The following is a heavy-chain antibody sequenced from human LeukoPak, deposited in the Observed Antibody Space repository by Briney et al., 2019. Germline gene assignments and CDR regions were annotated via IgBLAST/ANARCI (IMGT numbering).Heavy chain of an antibody. CDR3: ARVPTIFLSMDGTNLQKWSDF. J-gene: IGHJ5*01. D-gene: IGHD3-9*01. CDR1: GFTFSNYW. CDR2: MNRDGSEK. Sequence: GGSLRLSCAASGFTFSNYWMSWVRQAPGKGLEWVANMNRDGSEKNYVDSMKGRFTISRDNAKNSLYLQMNSLRVDDTAVYYCARVPTIFLSMDGTNLQKWSDFWGQGTRVIVSS. V-gene: IGHV3-7*03.